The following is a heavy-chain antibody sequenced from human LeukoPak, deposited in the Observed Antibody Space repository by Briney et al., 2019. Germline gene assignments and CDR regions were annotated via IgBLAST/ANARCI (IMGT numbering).Heavy chain of an antibody. CDR3: ARGTPADRSPIDY. CDR1: GGSISSYY. J-gene: IGHJ4*02. Sequence: SETLSLTCTVSGGSISSYYWSWIRQPPGKGLEWIGYIYYSGSTNYNPSLKSRVTISVDTSKNQFSLKLSSVTAADTAVYYCARGTPADRSPIDYWGQGTLVTVSS. CDR2: IYYSGST. V-gene: IGHV4-59*01.